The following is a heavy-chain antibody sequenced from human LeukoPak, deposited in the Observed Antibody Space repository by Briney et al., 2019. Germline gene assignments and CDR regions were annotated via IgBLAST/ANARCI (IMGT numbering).Heavy chain of an antibody. CDR3: VICPHSISSNYYFDC. Sequence: GGSLRLSCSASGFTFSSYAMHWVRQAPGKGLEYVSAINSNGGSTDYADSVKGRFTISRDNFKNTLYLQMSSLRADDTAVYYWVICPHSISSNYYFDCWGQGTLVTVSS. D-gene: IGHD6-13*01. CDR2: INSNGGST. J-gene: IGHJ4*02. CDR1: GFTFSSYA. V-gene: IGHV3-64D*09.